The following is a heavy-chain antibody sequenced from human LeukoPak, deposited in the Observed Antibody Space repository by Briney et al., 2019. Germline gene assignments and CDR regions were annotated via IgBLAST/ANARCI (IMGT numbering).Heavy chain of an antibody. CDR1: GFTFSSYW. Sequence: GGSLRLSCAASGFTFSSYWMSWVRQAPGKGLEWVANIKQDGSEKYYVDSVKGRFTISRDNAKNSLDLQMNSLRVEDTAVYYCARHIVSSEDIYWGQGTLVTVSS. V-gene: IGHV3-7*01. CDR2: IKQDGSEK. J-gene: IGHJ4*02. D-gene: IGHD2-15*01. CDR3: ARHIVSSEDIY.